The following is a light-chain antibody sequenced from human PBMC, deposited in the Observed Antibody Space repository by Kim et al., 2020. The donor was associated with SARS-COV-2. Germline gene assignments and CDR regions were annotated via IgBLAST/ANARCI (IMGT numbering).Light chain of an antibody. Sequence: LTVSTGKRVTLSSRAGQSVGSSVAWYQQTPGQAPRLLMYNVSTRATGIPASFSGSGSGTEFTLTISSLQSEDFVVYYCQTYKPWPVFGQGPKLEI. J-gene: IGKJ2*01. CDR2: NVS. CDR3: QTYKPWPV. CDR1: QSVGSS. V-gene: IGKV3-15*01.